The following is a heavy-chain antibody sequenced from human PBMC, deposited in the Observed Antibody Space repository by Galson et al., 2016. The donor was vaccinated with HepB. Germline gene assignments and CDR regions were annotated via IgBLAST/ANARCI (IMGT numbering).Heavy chain of an antibody. Sequence: QSGAEVKKPGESLRISCQGSGYTFSDYWISWVRQMPGKGLEWVGRIDPSDSFSNYSPSFEGHVTISVDKSINTAYLQWSSLKASDTAIYYCATLAHSGSYYWFDPWGQGTLVTVSS. J-gene: IGHJ5*02. V-gene: IGHV5-10-1*01. D-gene: IGHD1-26*01. CDR1: GYTFSDYW. CDR3: ATLAHSGSYYWFDP. CDR2: IDPSDSFS.